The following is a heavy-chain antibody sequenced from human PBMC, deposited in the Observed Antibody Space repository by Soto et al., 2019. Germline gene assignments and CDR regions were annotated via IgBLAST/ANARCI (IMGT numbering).Heavy chain of an antibody. V-gene: IGHV4-59*11. Sequence: PSETLSLTCTVSGDSISSHYWSWIRQPPGKGLEWIGYIYFSGSTNYNPSLKSRVTISVDTSKNQFSLKLSSVTAADTAVYYCARNSVGYSYGPDYWGQGTLVTVSS. D-gene: IGHD5-18*01. CDR1: GDSISSHY. CDR2: IYFSGST. CDR3: ARNSVGYSYGPDY. J-gene: IGHJ4*02.